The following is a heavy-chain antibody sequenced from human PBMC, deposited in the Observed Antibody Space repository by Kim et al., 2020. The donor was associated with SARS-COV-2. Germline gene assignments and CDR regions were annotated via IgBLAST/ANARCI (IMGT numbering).Heavy chain of an antibody. Sequence: ASVKVSCKASGYTFTSYDINWVRQATGQGLEWMGWMNPNSGNTGYAQKFQGRVTMTRNTSISTAYMELSSLRSEDTAVYYCARGLDTAMVIPFGMDVWGQGTTVTVSS. CDR3: ARGLDTAMVIPFGMDV. V-gene: IGHV1-8*01. D-gene: IGHD5-18*01. CDR1: GYTFTSYD. CDR2: MNPNSGNT. J-gene: IGHJ6*02.